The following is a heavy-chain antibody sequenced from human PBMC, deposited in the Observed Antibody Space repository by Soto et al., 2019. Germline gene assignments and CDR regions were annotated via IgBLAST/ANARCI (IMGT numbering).Heavy chain of an antibody. D-gene: IGHD2-15*01. CDR1: GGSISSYY. CDR3: ARGDMGY. Sequence: SETLSLTCTVSGGSISSYYWSWIRQPPGKGLEWIGYIYYSGSTNYNPSLKSRVTISVDTSKNQFSLKLSSVTAADTAVYYCARGDMGYWGQGTLVTVSS. CDR2: IYYSGST. V-gene: IGHV4-59*08. J-gene: IGHJ4*02.